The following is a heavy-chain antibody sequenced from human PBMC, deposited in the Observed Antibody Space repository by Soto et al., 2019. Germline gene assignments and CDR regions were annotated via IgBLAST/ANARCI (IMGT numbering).Heavy chain of an antibody. CDR1: DESFSGYF. CDR3: ARDGPVTRTLDY. D-gene: IGHD4-17*01. CDR2: IINTGTT. J-gene: IGHJ4*02. Sequence: QVQLQQWGAGLLKPSETLSLTCVVYDESFSGYFWSWIRQTPGQGLEWIGGIINTGTTKINPTLKSRVTMSVDTSENQFSLNLRFLTAAETAVYYCARDGPVTRTLDYWGQGTLVTVSS. V-gene: IGHV4-34*02.